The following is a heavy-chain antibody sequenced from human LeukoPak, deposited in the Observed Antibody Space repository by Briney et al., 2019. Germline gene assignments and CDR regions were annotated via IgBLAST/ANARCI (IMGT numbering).Heavy chain of an antibody. J-gene: IGHJ4*02. Sequence: SETLSLTCTVSGGSVSSYYCSWIRQPPGKGLEWIGHIYYSGSTNYNPSLKSRVTISVDTSKNQFSLKLSSVTAADTAVYYCARVPYYYDSSGYYEYYFDYWGQGTLVTVSS. CDR2: IYYSGST. CDR1: GGSVSSYY. D-gene: IGHD3-22*01. CDR3: ARVPYYYDSSGYYEYYFDY. V-gene: IGHV4-59*02.